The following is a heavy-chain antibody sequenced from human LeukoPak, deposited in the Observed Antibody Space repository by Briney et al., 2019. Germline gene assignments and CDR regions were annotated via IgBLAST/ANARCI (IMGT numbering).Heavy chain of an antibody. D-gene: IGHD3-22*01. CDR1: GGSFSGYY. Sequence: PSETLSLTCAVYGGSFSGYYWSWIRQPPGKGLEWIGEISHSGSTNYNPSLKSRVTISVDTSKNQFSLKLSSVTAADTAVYYCARGDHYDSSGYYLTPYFDYWGQGTLVTVSS. V-gene: IGHV4-34*01. J-gene: IGHJ4*02. CDR3: ARGDHYDSSGYYLTPYFDY. CDR2: ISHSGST.